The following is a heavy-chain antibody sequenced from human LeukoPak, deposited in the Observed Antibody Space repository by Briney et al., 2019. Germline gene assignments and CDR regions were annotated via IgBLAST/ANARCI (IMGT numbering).Heavy chain of an antibody. Sequence: SETLSLTCTVSGGSISSSSYYWGWIRQPPGKGLEWIGSIYYSGSTYYNPSLKSRVTISVDTSKNQFSLMLSSVTAADTAVYYCARHRGVLLWFGEIDYWGQGTLVTVSS. D-gene: IGHD3-10*01. CDR3: ARHRGVLLWFGEIDY. V-gene: IGHV4-39*01. CDR2: IYYSGST. J-gene: IGHJ4*02. CDR1: GGSISSSSYY.